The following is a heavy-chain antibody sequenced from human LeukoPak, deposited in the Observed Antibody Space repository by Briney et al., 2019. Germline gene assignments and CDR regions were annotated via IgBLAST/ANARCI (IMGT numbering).Heavy chain of an antibody. CDR3: TIRLGD. V-gene: IGHV3-72*01. CDR2: IRHKGNSYTT. D-gene: IGHD5-12*01. CDR1: GFTFSDRY. Sequence: GGSLRLSCAASGFTFSDRYIDWARQAPGKGLEWVGRIRHKGNSYTTEYAASVKGRFTLSRDDSKTSLYLQMNSLKTEDTAIYYCTIRLGDWGQGTLVTVSS. J-gene: IGHJ4*02.